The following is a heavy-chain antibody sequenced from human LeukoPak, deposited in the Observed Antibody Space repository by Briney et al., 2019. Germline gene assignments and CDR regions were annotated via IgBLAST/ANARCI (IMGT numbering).Heavy chain of an antibody. CDR2: FDPEDGET. V-gene: IGHV1-24*01. CDR1: GYTLTELS. CDR3: AAAPRPIMVRGRLGYFDY. Sequence: AASVKVSCKVSGYTLTELSMHWVRQAPGKGLGWMGGFDPEDGETIYAQKFQGRVTMTEDTSTDTAYMELSSLRSEDTAVYYCAAAPRPIMVRGRLGYFDYWGQGTLVTVSS. J-gene: IGHJ4*02. D-gene: IGHD3-10*01.